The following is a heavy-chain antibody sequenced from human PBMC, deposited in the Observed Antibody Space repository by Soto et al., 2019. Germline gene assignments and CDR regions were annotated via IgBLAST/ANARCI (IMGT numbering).Heavy chain of an antibody. V-gene: IGHV3-30*03. J-gene: IGHJ6*02. Sequence: QVQLVESGGGVVQPGRSLRLSCAASGFTFSSYGMHWVRQAPGKGLEWVAVISYDGSNKYYADSVKGRFTISRDNSKNTLYLQMNSRRAEDTAVYYCATTTYGSGSYFGAVGMDVWGQGTAVTVSS. CDR2: ISYDGSNK. D-gene: IGHD3-10*01. CDR1: GFTFSSYG. CDR3: ATTTYGSGSYFGAVGMDV.